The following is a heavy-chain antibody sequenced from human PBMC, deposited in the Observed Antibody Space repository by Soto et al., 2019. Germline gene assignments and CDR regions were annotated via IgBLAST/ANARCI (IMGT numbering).Heavy chain of an antibody. Sequence: GESLKISCKGSGYSFNKYWIGWVRQMPGKGLEWMGVIYPGDSDIRYGPSFQGQVTISVDKTTSTAYLQWRSLKASDTAVYYCARHYFPNPKIKYYFFYGLAVWGQGTMVTVS. CDR3: ARHYFPNPKIKYYFFYGLAV. J-gene: IGHJ6*02. V-gene: IGHV5-51*01. CDR1: GYSFNKYW. D-gene: IGHD3-3*01. CDR2: IYPGDSDI.